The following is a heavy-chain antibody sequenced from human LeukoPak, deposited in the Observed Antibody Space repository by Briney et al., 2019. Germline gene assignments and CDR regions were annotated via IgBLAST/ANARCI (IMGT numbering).Heavy chain of an antibody. CDR2: INHSGST. J-gene: IGHJ5*02. V-gene: IGHV4-34*01. CDR1: GGSISGYY. Sequence: PSETLSLTCTVSGGSISGYYWSWIRQPPGKGLEWIGEINHSGSTNYNPSLKSRVTISVDTSKNQFSLKLSSVTAADTAVYYCARRGYRSAAAGHNWFDPWGQGTLVTVSS. CDR3: ARRGYRSAAAGHNWFDP. D-gene: IGHD6-13*01.